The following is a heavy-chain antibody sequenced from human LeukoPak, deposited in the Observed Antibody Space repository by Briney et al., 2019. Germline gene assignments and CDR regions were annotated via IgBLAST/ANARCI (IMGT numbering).Heavy chain of an antibody. Sequence: GGSLRLSCAASGFTFDEYGMSWVRQAPGKGLEWVSGINWNGGSTGYADSVKGRFTISRDNSKNSLYLQMNSLRAEDTALYYCARARWIQLWLSGFDYWGQGTLVTVSA. D-gene: IGHD5-18*01. CDR2: INWNGGST. CDR1: GFTFDEYG. J-gene: IGHJ4*02. CDR3: ARARWIQLWLSGFDY. V-gene: IGHV3-20*04.